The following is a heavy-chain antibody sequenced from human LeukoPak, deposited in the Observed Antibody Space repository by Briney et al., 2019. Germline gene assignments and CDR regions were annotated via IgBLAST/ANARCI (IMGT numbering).Heavy chain of an antibody. D-gene: IGHD5-12*01. Sequence: PGGSLRLSCVTPGFTFSTFWMNWVRQAPGKGLEWVANINPDGSRERSVDSVKGRITISRDNAKNALYLQMSSLRAEDTAVYYCAKDPIESHIVATMGYWGQGTLVTVSS. V-gene: IGHV3-7*03. CDR2: INPDGSRE. CDR3: AKDPIESHIVATMGY. CDR1: GFTFSTFW. J-gene: IGHJ4*02.